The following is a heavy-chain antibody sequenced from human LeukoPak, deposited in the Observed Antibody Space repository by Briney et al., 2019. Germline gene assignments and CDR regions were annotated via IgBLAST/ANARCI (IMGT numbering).Heavy chain of an antibody. V-gene: IGHV4-34*01. CDR1: GGSFSGYY. CDR3: ARGSSSHSGWFDP. J-gene: IGHJ5*02. Sequence: SSETLSLTCAVYGGSFSGYYWSWLRQPPGKGLEWIGEINHSGSTNYNPSLKSRVTISVDTSKNQFSPKLSSVTAADTAVYYCARGSSSHSGWFDPWGQGTLVTVSS. D-gene: IGHD6-6*01. CDR2: INHSGST.